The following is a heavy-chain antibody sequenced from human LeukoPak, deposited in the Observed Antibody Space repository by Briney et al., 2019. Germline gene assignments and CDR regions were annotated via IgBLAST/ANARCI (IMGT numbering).Heavy chain of an antibody. V-gene: IGHV3-48*03. Sequence: GGSLRLSCAASGFTFSSYEMNWVRQAPGKGLEWVSYISSSGSTIYYADSVKGRFTISRDNAKNSLYLQMNSPRAEDTAVYYCARDLGAQYGMDVWGQGTTVTVSS. CDR1: GFTFSSYE. CDR2: ISSSGSTI. J-gene: IGHJ6*02. CDR3: ARDLGAQYGMDV.